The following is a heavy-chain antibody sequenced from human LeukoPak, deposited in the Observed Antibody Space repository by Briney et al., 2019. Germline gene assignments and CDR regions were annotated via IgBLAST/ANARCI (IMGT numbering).Heavy chain of an antibody. J-gene: IGHJ4*02. CDR1: GFSVSSNY. CDR3: ARAVVVSAADY. Sequence: GGSLRLSCAASGFSVSSNYMSWVRQAPGKGLEWVSVTYSGGSTYYADSVKGRFTISRDSSKNTVYLQMNSLRAEDTAVYYCARAVVVSAADYWGQGTLVTVSS. D-gene: IGHD2-21*02. V-gene: IGHV3-66*01. CDR2: TYSGGST.